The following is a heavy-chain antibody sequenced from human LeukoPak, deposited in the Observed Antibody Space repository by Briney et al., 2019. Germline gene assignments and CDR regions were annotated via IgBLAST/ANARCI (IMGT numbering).Heavy chain of an antibody. CDR1: GFTFSSYG. CDR2: ISYDGSNK. J-gene: IGHJ4*02. CDR3: AKDLLGGGSY. V-gene: IGHV3-30*18. Sequence: GGSLRISCAASGFTFSSYGMHWVRQAPGKGLEWVAVISYDGSNKYYADSVKGRFTISRDNSKNTLYLQMNSLRAEDTAVYYCAKDLLGGGSYWGQGTLVTVSS. D-gene: IGHD3-16*01.